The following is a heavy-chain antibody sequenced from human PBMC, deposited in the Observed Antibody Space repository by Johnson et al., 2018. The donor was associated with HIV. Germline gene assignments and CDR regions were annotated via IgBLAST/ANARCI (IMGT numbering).Heavy chain of an antibody. CDR3: ARDEGLDYGASLGAFDI. Sequence: AQLVESGGGLVLPGGSLRLSCAASGFTFSSYDMNWVRQATGKGLEWVSAIGTAGDTYYPGSVKGRFTISRENAKNCLYLQMNSLRAEDTALYYCARDEGLDYGASLGAFDIWGQGTMVTVSS. CDR2: IGTAGDT. CDR1: GFTFSSYD. D-gene: IGHD4-17*01. V-gene: IGHV3-13*01. J-gene: IGHJ3*02.